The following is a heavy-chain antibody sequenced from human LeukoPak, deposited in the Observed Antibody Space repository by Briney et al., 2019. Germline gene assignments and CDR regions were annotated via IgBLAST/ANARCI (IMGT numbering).Heavy chain of an antibody. J-gene: IGHJ4*02. D-gene: IGHD3-3*01. CDR1: GFTFNTYA. CDR3: AKVGYDSWAIDY. Sequence: GGSLRLSCAASGFTFNTYAMSWVRQAPGKGLEWVSGISGRGGSTYYADSAKGRFPISRDNSKNTLYLQMNSMRAEDTAVYYCAKVGYDSWAIDYWGQGTLVTVSS. CDR2: ISGRGGST. V-gene: IGHV3-23*01.